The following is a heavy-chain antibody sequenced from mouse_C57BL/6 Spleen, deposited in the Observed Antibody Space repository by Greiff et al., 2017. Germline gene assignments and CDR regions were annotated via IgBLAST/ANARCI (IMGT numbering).Heavy chain of an antibody. CDR1: GYSITSGYY. V-gene: IGHV3-6*01. CDR3: ASNSWYFDV. J-gene: IGHJ1*03. D-gene: IGHD1-3*01. CDR2: ISYDGSN. Sequence: VQLQQSGPGLVKPSQSLSLTCSVTGYSITSGYYWNWIRQFPGNKLEWMGYISYDGSNNYNPSLKNRISITRDTSKNQFFLKLNSVTTEDTATYSCASNSWYFDVWGTGTTVTVSS.